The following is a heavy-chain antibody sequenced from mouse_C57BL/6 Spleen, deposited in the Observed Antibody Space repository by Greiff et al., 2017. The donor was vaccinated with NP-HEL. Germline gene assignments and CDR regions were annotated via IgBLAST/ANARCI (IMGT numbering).Heavy chain of an antibody. D-gene: IGHD1-1*01. Sequence: VKLQQPGAELVRPGSSVKLSCKASGYTFTSYWMHWVKQRPIQGLEWIGNIDPSDSETHYNQKFKDKATLTVDKSSSTAYMQLSSLTSEDSAVYYCARYSHYYGFDYGGQGTTLTVSS. J-gene: IGHJ2*01. CDR3: ARYSHYYGFDY. CDR2: IDPSDSET. V-gene: IGHV1-52*01. CDR1: GYTFTSYW.